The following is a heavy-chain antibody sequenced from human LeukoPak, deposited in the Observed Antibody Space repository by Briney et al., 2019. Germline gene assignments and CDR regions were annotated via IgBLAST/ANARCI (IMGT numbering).Heavy chain of an antibody. CDR2: INPNSGGT. CDR1: GYTFTGYY. D-gene: IGHD3-22*01. V-gene: IGHV1-2*04. Sequence: ASVKVSCKASGYTFTGYYMHWVRQAPGQGLEWMGWINPNSGGTNYAQKFQGWVTMTRDMSISTAYMELSRLRSDDTAVYYCARQKDPHYDSSGYYYGTHDAFDIWGQGTMVTVSS. J-gene: IGHJ3*02. CDR3: ARQKDPHYDSSGYYYGTHDAFDI.